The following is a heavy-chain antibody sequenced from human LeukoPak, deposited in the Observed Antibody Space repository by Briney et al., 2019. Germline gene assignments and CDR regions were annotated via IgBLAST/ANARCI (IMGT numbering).Heavy chain of an antibody. Sequence: PGGSLRLSCAASGFTFSSYSMNWVRQAPGKGLEWVSSISSSSSYIHSADSVRGRFTISRDNAKNSLFLQMNSLRAEDTGVYYCARDEWRDAFDIWGQRTMVTVFS. CDR3: ARDEWRDAFDI. J-gene: IGHJ3*02. CDR2: ISSSSSYI. V-gene: IGHV3-21*01. D-gene: IGHD3-3*01. CDR1: GFTFSSYS.